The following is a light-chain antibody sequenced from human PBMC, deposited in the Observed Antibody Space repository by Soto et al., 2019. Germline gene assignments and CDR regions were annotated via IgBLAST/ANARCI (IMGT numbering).Light chain of an antibody. V-gene: IGLV1-44*01. CDR1: SSNIGSHT. CDR3: AAWDDSLNGPV. CDR2: SNN. J-gene: IGLJ2*01. Sequence: QSVLTQPPSASGTPGQRITISCSGSSSNIGSHTVNWYQHLPGTAPKLLMYSNNQRPSGVPGRFSGSKSGTSASLAISGLQSEDEADYYCAAWDDSLNGPVFGGGTKSPS.